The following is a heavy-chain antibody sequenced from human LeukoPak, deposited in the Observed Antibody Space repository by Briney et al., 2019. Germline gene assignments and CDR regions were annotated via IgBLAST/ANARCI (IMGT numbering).Heavy chain of an antibody. Sequence: KTSETLSLTCTVSGGSISSHYWSWIRQPPGKGLEWIGYIYYSGSTNYNPSLKSRVTISVDTSKNQFSLKLTSVTAADTAVYYCARPYYYDSRIDPWGQGTLVTVSS. CDR2: IYYSGST. D-gene: IGHD3-22*01. CDR1: GGSISSHY. J-gene: IGHJ5*02. V-gene: IGHV4-59*08. CDR3: ARPYYYDSRIDP.